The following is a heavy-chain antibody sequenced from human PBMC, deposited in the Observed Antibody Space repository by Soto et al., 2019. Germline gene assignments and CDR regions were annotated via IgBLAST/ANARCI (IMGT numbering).Heavy chain of an antibody. D-gene: IGHD6-13*01. Sequence: GGSLRLSCAASGFTFSSYIMNWVRQAPGKGLEWVSSISSSSSYIYYADSVKGRFTISRDNAKNSLYLQMNSLRAEDTAVYYCARESVRSSSCFDYWSQGTLVTVSS. CDR1: GFTFSSYI. CDR2: ISSSSSYI. J-gene: IGHJ4*02. V-gene: IGHV3-21*01. CDR3: ARESVRSSSCFDY.